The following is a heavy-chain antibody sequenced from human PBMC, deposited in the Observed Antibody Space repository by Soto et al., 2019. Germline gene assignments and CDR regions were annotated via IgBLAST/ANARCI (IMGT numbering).Heavy chain of an antibody. D-gene: IGHD4-17*01. V-gene: IGHV1-69*04. Sequence: GASVKVSCKASGGTFSSYTISWVRQAPGQGLEWMGRIIPILGIANYAQKFQGRVTITADKSTSTAYMELSSLRSEDTAVYYCAREAVPTVTPRLHYYYYYYYMDVWGKGTTVTVSS. CDR3: AREAVPTVTPRLHYYYYYYYMDV. J-gene: IGHJ6*03. CDR1: GGTFSSYT. CDR2: IIPILGIA.